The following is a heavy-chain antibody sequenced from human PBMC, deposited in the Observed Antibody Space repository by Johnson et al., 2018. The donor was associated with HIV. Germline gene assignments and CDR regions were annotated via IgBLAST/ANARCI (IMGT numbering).Heavy chain of an antibody. J-gene: IGHJ3*02. D-gene: IGHD3-10*01. CDR3: ARAGRWSGDTFDI. V-gene: IGHV3-15*01. Sequence: VQLVESGGGVVQPGRSLRLSCAASGFTFSSYAMHWVRQAPGKGLEWVGRLKSRADGGTTDYAVSVKDRFTILRDDSKNTLYLQMNSLRAGDTAVYYCARAGRWSGDTFDIWGQGTMVTVSP. CDR2: LKSRADGGTT. CDR1: GFTFSSYA.